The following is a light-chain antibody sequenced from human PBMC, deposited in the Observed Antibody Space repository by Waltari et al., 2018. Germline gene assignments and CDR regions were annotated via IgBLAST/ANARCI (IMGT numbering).Light chain of an antibody. Sequence: DIQMTQSPSTLAASVGDRVTITCRSSQIISEWLAWFQQRPGTAPKLLNYKASNFKSVVPSRLSGSGSGTEFTRTISSLQPDDSATYYCQQYYSYEGAFGQGTKVEVK. J-gene: IGKJ1*01. CDR3: QQYYSYEGA. CDR1: QIISEW. V-gene: IGKV1-5*03. CDR2: KAS.